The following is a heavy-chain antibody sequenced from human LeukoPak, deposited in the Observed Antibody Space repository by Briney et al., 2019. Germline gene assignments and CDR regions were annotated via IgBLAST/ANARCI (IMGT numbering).Heavy chain of an antibody. Sequence: SVKVSCKASGGTFISYAISWVRQAPGQGLEWMGGIIPIFGTANYAQKFQGRVTITADESTSTAYMELNSLRAEDTAVYYCARLCWGNQLAGFDSWGQGTLVTVSS. CDR1: GGTFISYA. CDR2: IIPIFGTA. J-gene: IGHJ4*02. CDR3: ARLCWGNQLAGFDS. D-gene: IGHD3-10*02. V-gene: IGHV1-69*13.